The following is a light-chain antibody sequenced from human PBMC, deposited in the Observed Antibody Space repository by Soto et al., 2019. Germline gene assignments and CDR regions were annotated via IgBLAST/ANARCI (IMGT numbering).Light chain of an antibody. Sequence: QSVLIQPPSASGTPGQRVTISCSGSSSNIGSHTVNWYQQLPGTAPKLLICRDNQRPSGVPDRFSGSKSGTSASLAISGLQSEDEADYSCAAWDDNLPGYVFGTGTKVTVL. CDR2: RDN. CDR1: SSNIGSHT. CDR3: AAWDDNLPGYV. V-gene: IGLV1-44*01. J-gene: IGLJ1*01.